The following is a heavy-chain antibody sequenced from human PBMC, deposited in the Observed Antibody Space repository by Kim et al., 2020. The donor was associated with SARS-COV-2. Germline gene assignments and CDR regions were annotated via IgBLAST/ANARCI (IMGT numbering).Heavy chain of an antibody. CDR1: GFTFSSYA. V-gene: IGHV3-23*03. J-gene: IGHJ4*02. D-gene: IGHD4-17*01. Sequence: GGSLRLSCAASGFTFSSYAMSWVRQAPGKGLEWVSVIYSGGSSTYYADSVKGRFTISRDNSKNTLYLQMNSLRAEDTAVYYCAKDVDYGGLIGAFDYWGQGTLVTVSS. CDR2: IYSGGSST. CDR3: AKDVDYGGLIGAFDY.